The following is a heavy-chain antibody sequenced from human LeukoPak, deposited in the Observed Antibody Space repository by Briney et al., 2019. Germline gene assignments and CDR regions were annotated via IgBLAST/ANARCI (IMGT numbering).Heavy chain of an antibody. CDR3: ASLTVSGGYYDILAGYYRYDY. Sequence: PGGSLEFSCKSPGYNFTSYWIGWVRQMPGKGLEWMGKIYPSGTDKRYSPFWQGQVTIPADKPISTAYLQWSSLKASDTAMYYCASLTVSGGYYDILAGYYRYDYWGQGT. J-gene: IGHJ4*02. CDR2: IYPSGTDK. V-gene: IGHV5-51*01. CDR1: GYNFTSYW. D-gene: IGHD3-9*01.